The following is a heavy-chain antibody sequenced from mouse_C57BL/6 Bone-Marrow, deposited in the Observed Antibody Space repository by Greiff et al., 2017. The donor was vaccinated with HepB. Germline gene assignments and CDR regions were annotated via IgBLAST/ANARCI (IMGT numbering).Heavy chain of an antibody. CDR3: ARLYDYDPDY. D-gene: IGHD2-4*01. Sequence: QVQLQQPGAELVMPGASVKLSCKASGYTFTSYWMHWVKQRPGQGLEWIGEIDPSDSYTNYNQKFKGKSTLTVDKSSSTAYMQLSSLTSEDSAVYYCARLYDYDPDYWGQGTTLTVSS. CDR1: GYTFTSYW. J-gene: IGHJ2*01. V-gene: IGHV1-69*01. CDR2: IDPSDSYT.